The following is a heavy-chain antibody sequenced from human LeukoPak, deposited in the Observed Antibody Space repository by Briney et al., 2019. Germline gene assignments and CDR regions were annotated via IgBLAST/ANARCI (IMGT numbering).Heavy chain of an antibody. J-gene: IGHJ5*02. CDR3: ARHGTSGTNLNWFDP. CDR2: IYYSGST. Sequence: PSETLSLTCTVSGGXISSFYWSWIRQPPGKGLEWIGYIYYSGSTNYNPSLKGRVTISVDTSKNQFSLKLSSVTAADTAVYYCARHGTSGTNLNWFDPWGQGTLVTVSS. CDR1: GGXISSFY. D-gene: IGHD1-1*01. V-gene: IGHV4-59*01.